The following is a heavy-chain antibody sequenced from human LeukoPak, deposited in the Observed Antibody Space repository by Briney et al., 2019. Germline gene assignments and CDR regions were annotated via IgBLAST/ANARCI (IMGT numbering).Heavy chain of an antibody. J-gene: IGHJ4*02. V-gene: IGHV3-21*01. CDR3: VRDLTTVTTAFFVY. CDR1: GFTFSSYS. D-gene: IGHD4-11*01. Sequence: GGSLRLSCAASGFTFSSYSMNWVRRAPGRGLEWVSSISSSSRYTYYADSVKGRFTISRDNAKNSLYLQMNSLRAEDTAVYYCVRDLTTVTTAFFVYWGQGTLVTVSS. CDR2: ISSSSRYT.